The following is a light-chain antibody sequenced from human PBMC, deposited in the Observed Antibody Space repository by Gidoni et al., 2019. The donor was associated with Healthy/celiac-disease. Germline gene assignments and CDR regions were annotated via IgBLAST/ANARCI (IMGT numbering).Light chain of an antibody. Sequence: AIRLTQSPSSFSASTGDRVTITCRASQGISSYLAWYQQKPGKAPKLLIYAASTLQSGVPSRFSGGGSGTDFTLTISCLQSEDFATYYCQRYYSYPCSFGQGTKLEIK. CDR1: QGISSY. CDR2: AAS. J-gene: IGKJ2*04. CDR3: QRYYSYPCS. V-gene: IGKV1-8*01.